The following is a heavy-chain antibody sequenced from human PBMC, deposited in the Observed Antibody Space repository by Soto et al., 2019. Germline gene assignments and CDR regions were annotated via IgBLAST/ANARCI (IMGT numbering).Heavy chain of an antibody. Sequence: SETLSLTCAVYGGSFSGYYWSWIRQPPGKGLEWIGEINHSGSTNYNPSLKSRVTISVDTSKNQFSLKLSSVTAADTAVYYCARRWGKASAFYYYYGMDVWGQGTTVTVSS. CDR1: GGSFSGYY. V-gene: IGHV4-34*01. CDR2: INHSGST. CDR3: ARRWGKASAFYYYYGMDV. D-gene: IGHD6-25*01. J-gene: IGHJ6*02.